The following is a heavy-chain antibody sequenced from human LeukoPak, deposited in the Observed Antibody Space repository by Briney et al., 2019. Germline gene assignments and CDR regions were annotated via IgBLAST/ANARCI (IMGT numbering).Heavy chain of an antibody. CDR1: GFTFSTYW. CDR3: ARPETQYSSGLDGFDI. V-gene: IGHV3-74*01. J-gene: IGHJ3*02. CDR2: INSDGSRT. Sequence: GGSLRLSCAASGFTFSTYWMHWVRQAPGQGLVWVSRINSDGSRTTYADSVKGRFTISRDNAKNTLYLQMNSLRTEDTAVYYCARPETQYSSGLDGFDIWGQGTMVTVSS. D-gene: IGHD6-19*01.